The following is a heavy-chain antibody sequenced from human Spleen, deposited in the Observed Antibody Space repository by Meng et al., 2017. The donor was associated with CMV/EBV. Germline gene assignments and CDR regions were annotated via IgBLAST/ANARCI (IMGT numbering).Heavy chain of an antibody. V-gene: IGHV4-34*01. D-gene: IGHD3-3*01. CDR2: INHSGSA. CDR1: GGSFSGYQ. Sequence: HGGSFSGYQWSWIRQPPGKGLEWIGQINHSGSANYNPSLRSRVTISVDTSKNQFSLNLSSVTAADTAVYYCARGRVVVIINRRWFDPWGQGTLVTSPQ. J-gene: IGHJ5*02. CDR3: ARGRVVVIINRRWFDP.